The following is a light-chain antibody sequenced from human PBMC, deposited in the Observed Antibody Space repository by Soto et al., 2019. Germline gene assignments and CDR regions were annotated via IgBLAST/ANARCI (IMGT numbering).Light chain of an antibody. V-gene: IGKV1-5*03. J-gene: IGKJ1*01. Sequence: DIQMTQSPSTLSASVGDRVTITCRASQSISAGLAWYQQKPGKAPKLLIYKASSLESGVPSRFSGSGSGTEFTLTISSLQPDDFATYYCQQNNNYGSWTFGQGTKVEIK. CDR1: QSISAG. CDR2: KAS. CDR3: QQNNNYGSWT.